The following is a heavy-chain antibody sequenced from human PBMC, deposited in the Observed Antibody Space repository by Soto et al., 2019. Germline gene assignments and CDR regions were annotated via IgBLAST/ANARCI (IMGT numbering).Heavy chain of an antibody. J-gene: IGHJ4*02. Sequence: QVQLVQSGAEVKKPGASVKVSCKASGYTFTSYAMHWVRQAPGQSLEWMGWINAGNGNTKYSQKFQGRVTITRDTSASTAYMELSSLRSEDTAVYYCARVNDFWSGYDRFDYWGQGTLVTVSS. CDR3: ARVNDFWSGYDRFDY. CDR2: INAGNGNT. V-gene: IGHV1-3*01. CDR1: GYTFTSYA. D-gene: IGHD3-3*01.